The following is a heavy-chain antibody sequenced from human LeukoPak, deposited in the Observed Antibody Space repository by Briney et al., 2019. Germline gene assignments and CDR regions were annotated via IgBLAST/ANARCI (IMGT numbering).Heavy chain of an antibody. D-gene: IGHD6-19*01. CDR2: IRYDGSNK. J-gene: IGHJ1*01. V-gene: IGHV3-30*02. CDR1: GFTFSSYG. Sequence: GGSLRLSCAASGFTFSSYGMHWVRQAPGKGLEWVAFIRYDGSNKYYADSVKGRFTISRDNSKNTLYLQMNSLRAEDTAVYYCAKDPVAGPPEYFQHWGQGTLVTVSS. CDR3: AKDPVAGPPEYFQH.